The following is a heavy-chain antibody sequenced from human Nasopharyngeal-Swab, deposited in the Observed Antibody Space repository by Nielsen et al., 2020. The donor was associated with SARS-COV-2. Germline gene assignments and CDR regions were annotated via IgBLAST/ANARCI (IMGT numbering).Heavy chain of an antibody. CDR3: ARDRGTGDSYYYYGMDV. CDR1: GFTFSSYS. J-gene: IGHJ6*02. Sequence: GGSLRLSCAASGFTFSSYSMNWVRQAPGKGLEWVSSISSSSSYIYYADSVKGRFTISRDNAKNSLYLQMNSLRAEDTAVYHCARDRGTGDSYYYYGMDVWGQGTTVTVSS. CDR2: ISSSSSYI. V-gene: IGHV3-21*01. D-gene: IGHD7-27*01.